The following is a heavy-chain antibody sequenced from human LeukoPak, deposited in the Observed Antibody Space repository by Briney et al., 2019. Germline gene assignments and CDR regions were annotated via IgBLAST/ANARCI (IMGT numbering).Heavy chain of an antibody. CDR3: ASFGAFDV. Sequence: SQTLSLTRTVSGGSVKSGDHYWTWIRQHPGKGLEWIGYTYYSGNTYYNPSLKSRVTISVDTSKNQFSLTLNSVSAADTAVYYCASFGAFDVWGQGTMVTVSS. J-gene: IGHJ3*01. CDR2: TYYSGNT. D-gene: IGHD2/OR15-2a*01. CDR1: GGSVKSGDHY. V-gene: IGHV4-31*03.